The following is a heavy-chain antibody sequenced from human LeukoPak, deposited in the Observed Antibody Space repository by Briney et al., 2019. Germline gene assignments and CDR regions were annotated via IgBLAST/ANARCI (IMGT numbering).Heavy chain of an antibody. V-gene: IGHV3-20*04. CDR1: GFTFDDYG. Sequence: PGGSLRLSCAASGFTFDDYGMSWVRQAPGKGLEWVSGINWNGGSTGYADSVKGRFTISRDNAKNSLYLQMNSLRAEDTALYYCARVDFWYSSGWDPASYYYMDVWGKGTTVTVSS. CDR3: ARVDFWYSSGWDPASYYYMDV. J-gene: IGHJ6*03. D-gene: IGHD6-19*01. CDR2: INWNGGST.